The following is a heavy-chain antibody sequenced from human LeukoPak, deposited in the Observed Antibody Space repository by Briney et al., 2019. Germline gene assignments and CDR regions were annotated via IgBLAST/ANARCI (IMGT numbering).Heavy chain of an antibody. CDR2: FDPEDGET. D-gene: IGHD6-13*01. V-gene: IGHV1-24*01. CDR1: GYTFTSYY. Sequence: ASVKVSCKASGYTFTSYYMHWVRQAPGQGLEWMGGFDPEDGETIYAQKFQGRVTMTEDTSTDTAYMELSSLRSEDTAVYYCATDWYSSGWYSRYWGQGTLVTVSS. CDR3: ATDWYSSGWYSRY. J-gene: IGHJ4*02.